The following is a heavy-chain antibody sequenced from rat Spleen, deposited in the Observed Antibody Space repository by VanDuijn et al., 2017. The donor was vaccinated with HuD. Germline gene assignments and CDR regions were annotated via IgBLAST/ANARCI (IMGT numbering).Heavy chain of an antibody. Sequence: EVQLVESGGGLVQPGRSLRLSCAASGFTFSDYNMAWVRQAPRKGLEWVAIITYDGSNTYYRDSVRGRFTISRDNAKSTLYLHMDSLRSEDTATYYCARHLVYGGSLFYFDYWGQGVMVTVSS. CDR1: GFTFSDYN. J-gene: IGHJ2*01. CDR2: ITYDGSNT. CDR3: ARHLVYGGSLFYFDY. V-gene: IGHV5-7*01. D-gene: IGHD1-11*01.